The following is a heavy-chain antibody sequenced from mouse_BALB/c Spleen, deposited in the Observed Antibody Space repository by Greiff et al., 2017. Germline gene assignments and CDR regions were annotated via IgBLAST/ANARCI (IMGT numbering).Heavy chain of an antibody. V-gene: IGHV5-17*02. J-gene: IGHJ2*01. CDR3: ARDIGITTGYYFDY. Sequence: EVMLVESGGGLVQPGGSRKLSCAASGFTFSSFGMHWVRQAPEKGLEWVAYISSGSSTIYYADTVKGRFTISRDNPKNTLLLQMTSLRSEDTAMYYCARDIGITTGYYFDYWGQGTTLTVSS. CDR1: GFTFSSFG. CDR2: ISSGSSTI. D-gene: IGHD2-4*01.